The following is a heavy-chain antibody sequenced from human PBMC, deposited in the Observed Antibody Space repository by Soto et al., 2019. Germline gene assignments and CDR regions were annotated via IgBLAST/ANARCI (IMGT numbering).Heavy chain of an antibody. CDR1: GFTFRSYG. CDR3: ARDQGETNEPSNWFDP. D-gene: IGHD2-8*01. CDR2: IWYDGSNK. V-gene: IGHV3-33*01. Sequence: PGGSMELSSAASGFTFRSYGMHWVRQAPGKGLEWVAVIWYDGSNKYYADSVKGRFTISRDNSKNTLYLQMNSLRAEDTAVYYCARDQGETNEPSNWFDPWGQGTLVTVSS. J-gene: IGHJ5*02.